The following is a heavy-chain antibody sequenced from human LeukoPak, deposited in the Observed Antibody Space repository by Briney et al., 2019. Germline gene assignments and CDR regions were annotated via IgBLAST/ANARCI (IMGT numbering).Heavy chain of an antibody. Sequence: GGSLRLSCAASGFTVSSNYMSWVRQAPGKGLEWVSVIYSGGSTYYADSVKGRFTISRDNSKNTLYLQMNSLRAEDTAVYYCARARPVVPAAYGGDYWGQGTLVTVSS. J-gene: IGHJ4*02. CDR3: ARARPVVPAAYGGDY. CDR2: IYSGGST. CDR1: GFTVSSNY. D-gene: IGHD2-2*01. V-gene: IGHV3-53*01.